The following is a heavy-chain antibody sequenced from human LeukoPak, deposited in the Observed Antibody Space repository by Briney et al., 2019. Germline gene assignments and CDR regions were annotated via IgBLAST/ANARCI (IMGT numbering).Heavy chain of an antibody. Sequence: GGSLRLSCAASGFTFSGSAMHWVRQASGKGLEWVGRIRSKANSYATAYAASVKGRFTISRDDSKNTAYLQMNSLKTEDTAVYYCTRPPWGYSGYDSTRQDYWGQGTLVTVSS. D-gene: IGHD5-12*01. J-gene: IGHJ4*02. CDR1: GFTFSGSA. V-gene: IGHV3-73*01. CDR2: IRSKANSYAT. CDR3: TRPPWGYSGYDSTRQDY.